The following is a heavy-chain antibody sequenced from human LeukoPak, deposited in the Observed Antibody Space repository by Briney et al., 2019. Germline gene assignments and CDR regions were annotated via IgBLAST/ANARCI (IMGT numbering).Heavy chain of an antibody. CDR2: ISSSGSTI. J-gene: IGHJ4*02. D-gene: IGHD5-18*01. V-gene: IGHV3-48*03. Sequence: SGGSLRLSCAASGFTFSSYEMNWVRQAPGKGLEWVSYISSSGSTIYYADSVKGRFIISRDNAKNSLFLQMNSLRAEDTAVYYCARVRFPDTARNYFDYWGQGTLVTVSS. CDR1: GFTFSSYE. CDR3: ARVRFPDTARNYFDY.